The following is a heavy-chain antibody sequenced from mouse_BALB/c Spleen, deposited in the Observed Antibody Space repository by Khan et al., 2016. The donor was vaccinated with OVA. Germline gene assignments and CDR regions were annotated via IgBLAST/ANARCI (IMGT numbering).Heavy chain of an antibody. Sequence: EVQLVESGAELVRPGALVKLSCKASGFNIKDYYMLWVKQRPEQGLEWIGWIDPENGNTIYDPKFQGKASITADTSSNTAYLQLSSLTSEDTAVNYCARRGYGNYWFAYWGQGTLVTVSA. J-gene: IGHJ3*01. D-gene: IGHD2-1*01. CDR1: GFNIKDYY. CDR2: IDPENGNT. CDR3: ARRGYGNYWFAY. V-gene: IGHV14-1*02.